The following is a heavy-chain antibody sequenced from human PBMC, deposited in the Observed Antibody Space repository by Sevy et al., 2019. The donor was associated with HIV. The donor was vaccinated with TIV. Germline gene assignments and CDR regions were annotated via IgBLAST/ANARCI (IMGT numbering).Heavy chain of an antibody. CDR2: IELDATIT. CDR1: GFTFSYYL. J-gene: IGHJ5*02. CDR3: IRDREYKVDL. V-gene: IGHV3-74*01. D-gene: IGHD5-12*01. Sequence: GVSVRLSCAASGFTFSYYLMHWVRQVLGKEMEWVARIELDATITRYADFVQGRFTISRDNAKNTLYLQMNSLRADDTAVYYCIRDREYKVDLWGQGTLVTVSS.